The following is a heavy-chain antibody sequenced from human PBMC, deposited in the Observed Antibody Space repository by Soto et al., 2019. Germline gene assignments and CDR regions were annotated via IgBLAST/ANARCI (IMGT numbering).Heavy chain of an antibody. Sequence: SVKVSCKACGGTFSSYAISWVRQAPGQGLEWMGGIIPIFGTANYAQKFQGRVTITADESTSTAYMELSSLRSEDTAVYYCARGKYYDFWSGPGYYYYGMDVWGQGTTVTVSS. CDR1: GGTFSSYA. CDR3: ARGKYYDFWSGPGYYYYGMDV. V-gene: IGHV1-69*13. J-gene: IGHJ6*02. D-gene: IGHD3-3*01. CDR2: IIPIFGTA.